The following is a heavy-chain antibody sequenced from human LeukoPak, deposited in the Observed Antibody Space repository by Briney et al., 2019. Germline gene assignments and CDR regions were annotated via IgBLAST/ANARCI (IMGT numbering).Heavy chain of an antibody. J-gene: IGHJ4*02. CDR3: AKIAPWGAVTTTDGFDY. V-gene: IGHV3-23*01. CDR1: GFSFSNYA. CDR2: ISDSGAAT. D-gene: IGHD4-17*01. Sequence: GGSLRLSCAASGFSFSNYAMSWVRQAPGKGLEWVSSISDSGAATYYADSVKGRFTISRDNSKNTLYLQLNSLGAEDTAVYYCAKIAPWGAVTTTDGFDYWGQGTLVTVSS.